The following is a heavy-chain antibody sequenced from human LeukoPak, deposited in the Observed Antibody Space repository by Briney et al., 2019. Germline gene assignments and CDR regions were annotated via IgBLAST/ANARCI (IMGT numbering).Heavy chain of an antibody. CDR3: GSSRLFYQLITPFDY. CDR2: ISYDGSNK. D-gene: IGHD2-2*01. V-gene: IGHV3-30-3*01. J-gene: IGHJ4*02. Sequence: PGRSLRLSCAASGFTFSSYAMHWVRQAPGKGLEWVAVISYDGSNKYYADSVKGRFTISRANSKNTLYLQMNRLRAEDTAVYYCGSSRLFYQLITPFDYWGQGTLVTVSS. CDR1: GFTFSSYA.